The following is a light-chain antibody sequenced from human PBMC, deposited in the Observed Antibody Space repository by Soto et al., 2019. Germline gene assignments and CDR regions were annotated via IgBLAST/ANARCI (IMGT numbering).Light chain of an antibody. CDR1: SGHSSYA. CDR2: VNSDGSH. J-gene: IGLJ3*02. Sequence: QPVLTQSPSASASLGVSVKLTCTLSSGHSSYAIAWHQQQPEKGPRYLIKVNSDGSHTRGDGIPDRFSGSSSGAERYLTISSLQSEDEADYYCQTWGTGIVVFGGGTKLTVL. CDR3: QTWGTGIVV. V-gene: IGLV4-69*01.